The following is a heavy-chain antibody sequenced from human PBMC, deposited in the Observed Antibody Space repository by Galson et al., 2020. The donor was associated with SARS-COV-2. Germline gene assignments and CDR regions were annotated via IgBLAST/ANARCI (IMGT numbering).Heavy chain of an antibody. CDR2: ISSSSYI. J-gene: IGHJ4*02. D-gene: IGHD3-22*01. CDR3: ARDADYYDSSGLPDY. Sequence: GGSLRLSCAASGFTFSSYSMNWVRQAPGKGLEWVSSISSSSYIYYADSVKGRFTISRDNAKNSLYLQMNSLTAEDTAVYYCARDADYYDSSGLPDYWGQGTLVTVSS. V-gene: IGHV3-21*01. CDR1: GFTFSSYS.